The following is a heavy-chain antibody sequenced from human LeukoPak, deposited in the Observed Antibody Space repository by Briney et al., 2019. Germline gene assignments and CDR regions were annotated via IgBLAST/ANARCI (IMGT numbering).Heavy chain of an antibody. Sequence: GGSLRLSCAASGFTFSDYYMSWIRQAPGKGLEWVGRIKSKTDGGTTDYAAPVKGRFTISRDDSKNTLYLQINSLKTEDTAVYYCTTEKMEYYYDSSGSYYYYYMDVWGKGTTVTISS. V-gene: IGHV3-15*01. J-gene: IGHJ6*03. CDR1: GFTFSDYY. CDR2: IKSKTDGGTT. CDR3: TTEKMEYYYDSSGSYYYYYMDV. D-gene: IGHD3-22*01.